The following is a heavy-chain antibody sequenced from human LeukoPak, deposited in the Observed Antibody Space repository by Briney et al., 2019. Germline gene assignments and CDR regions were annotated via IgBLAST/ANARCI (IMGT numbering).Heavy chain of an antibody. V-gene: IGHV4-34*01. D-gene: IGHD4-17*01. CDR3: ARGPRRTTVTTFDY. Sequence: PSETLSLTCAVYGGSFGGYYWSWIRQPPGKGLEWIGEINHSGRTNYNPSLKSRVTISVDTSKNQFSLKLSSVTAADTAVYYCARGPRRTTVTTFDYWGQGTLVTVSS. CDR1: GGSFGGYY. J-gene: IGHJ4*02. CDR2: INHSGRT.